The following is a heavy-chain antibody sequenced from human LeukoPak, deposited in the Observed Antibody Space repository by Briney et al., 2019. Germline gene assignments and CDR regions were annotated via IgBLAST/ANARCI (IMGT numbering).Heavy chain of an antibody. Sequence: PGGSLRLSCAASGFAFRTYEMNWVRQAPGKGLEWVSYIIIVGTTIYYADSVKGRFTISRDNAKNSLYLQMNSLRAEDTAVYYCARESRAGYDDVWESYRYTGLDYWGQGTLGTLS. CDR1: GFAFRTYE. CDR2: IIIVGTTI. CDR3: ARESRAGYDDVWESYRYTGLDY. J-gene: IGHJ4*02. V-gene: IGHV3-48*03. D-gene: IGHD3-16*02.